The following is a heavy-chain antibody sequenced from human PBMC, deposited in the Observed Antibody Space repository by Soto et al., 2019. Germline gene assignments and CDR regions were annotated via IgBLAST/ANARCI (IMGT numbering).Heavy chain of an antibody. J-gene: IGHJ4*02. CDR1: GFTFSNAW. Sequence: EVQLVESGGGLVKAGESLRVSCAASGFTFSNAWMSWVRQAPGRGLEWVGRIKSKTNGGTTDYAAPVKGRFSISRDDSKHTVYLQMNSLKTEATAIYYCTTDDPINRNWGQGTLVTVSS. V-gene: IGHV3-15*01. CDR2: IKSKTNGGTT. CDR3: TTDDPINRN.